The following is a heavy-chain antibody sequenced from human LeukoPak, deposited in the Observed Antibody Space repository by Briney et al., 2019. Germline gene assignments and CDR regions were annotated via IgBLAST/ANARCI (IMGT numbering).Heavy chain of an antibody. V-gene: IGHV3-33*01. J-gene: IGHJ6*02. CDR3: ARALQWFGELFGYGMDV. D-gene: IGHD3-10*01. CDR1: GFTFSSYG. Sequence: GGSLRRSCAASGFTFSSYGMHWVRQAPGKGLEWVAVIWYDGSNKYYADSVKGRFTISRDNSKNTLYLQMNSLRAEDTAVYYCARALQWFGELFGYGMDVWGQGTTVTVSS. CDR2: IWYDGSNK.